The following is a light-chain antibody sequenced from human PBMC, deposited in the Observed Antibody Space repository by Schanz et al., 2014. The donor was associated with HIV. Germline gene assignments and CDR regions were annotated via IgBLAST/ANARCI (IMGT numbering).Light chain of an antibody. CDR1: QSVSSN. CDR3: QQRSNSWT. J-gene: IGKJ1*01. CDR2: DPS. V-gene: IGKV3-11*01. Sequence: EIVMTQSPATLSVSPGERATLSCRASQSVSSNLAWYQQKPGQAPRLLIYDPSNRATGIPARFSGSGFETDFSLTTSSLEPEDSAVYYCQQRSNSWTFGQGTKV.